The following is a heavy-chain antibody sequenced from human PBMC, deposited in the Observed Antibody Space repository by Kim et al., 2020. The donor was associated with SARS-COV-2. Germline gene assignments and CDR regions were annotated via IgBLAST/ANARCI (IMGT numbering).Heavy chain of an antibody. D-gene: IGHD3-10*01. V-gene: IGHV1-18*01. CDR3: ARDKYGSGSFDY. J-gene: IGHJ4*02. Sequence: NYAQKLQGRVTMTTDTSTSTAYMELRSLRSDDTAVYYCARDKYGSGSFDYWGQGTLVTVSS.